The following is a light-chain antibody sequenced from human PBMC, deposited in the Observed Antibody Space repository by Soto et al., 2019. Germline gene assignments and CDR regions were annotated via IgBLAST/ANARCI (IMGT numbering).Light chain of an antibody. CDR2: GNN. J-gene: IGLJ3*02. Sequence: QYALTQPPSVSGAPGQRVTISCTGSDSNIGENFDVHWYQQLPGTAPKLLIYGNNNRPSGVPDRFSASRSGTSASLAITGLQAEDEADYYCQSYDSGLSGSVFGGGTKLTVL. CDR3: QSYDSGLSGSV. CDR1: DSNIGENFD. V-gene: IGLV1-40*01.